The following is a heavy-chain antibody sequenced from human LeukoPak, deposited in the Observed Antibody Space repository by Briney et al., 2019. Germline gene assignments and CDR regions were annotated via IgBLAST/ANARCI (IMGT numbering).Heavy chain of an antibody. Sequence: ASVKVSCKASGYTFTSYIISWVRQAPGQGLEWMGWINTYNGNTDYAQRVRGRVTMTTDTSTSTAYMELRSLRSDDTAVYYCARDRHIAAAVYYYYMDVWGKGTPVTVSS. CDR2: INTYNGNT. J-gene: IGHJ6*03. V-gene: IGHV1-18*01. D-gene: IGHD6-13*01. CDR1: GYTFTSYI. CDR3: ARDRHIAAAVYYYYMDV.